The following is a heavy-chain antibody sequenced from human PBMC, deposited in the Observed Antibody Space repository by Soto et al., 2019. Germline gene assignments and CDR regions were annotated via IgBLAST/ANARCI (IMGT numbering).Heavy chain of an antibody. J-gene: IGHJ4*02. V-gene: IGHV3-74*01. CDR1: GLTFSNYL. CDR2: ISNDGSRA. CDR3: AIGAAGYNY. Sequence: GGSLRLSCAASGLTFSNYLMHWVRQAPGEGLVWVSHISNDGSRATYADSVKGRFTISRDNAKNTLYLQMNSLTVEDTAVYYCAIGAAGYNYWGQGALVTVSS. D-gene: IGHD1-1*01.